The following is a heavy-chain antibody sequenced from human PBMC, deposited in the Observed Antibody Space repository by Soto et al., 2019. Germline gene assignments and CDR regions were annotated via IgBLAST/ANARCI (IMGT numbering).Heavy chain of an antibody. Sequence: GGSRRLSCAASGFTFSSYGMHWVRQAPGKGLEWVAVISYDGSNKYYADSVKGRFTISRDNSKNTLYLQMNSLRAEDTAVYYCATYYGSGSYNHYYYYYMDVWGKGTTVTVSS. D-gene: IGHD3-10*01. J-gene: IGHJ6*03. CDR3: ATYYGSGSYNHYYYYYMDV. CDR2: ISYDGSNK. CDR1: GFTFSSYG. V-gene: IGHV3-30*03.